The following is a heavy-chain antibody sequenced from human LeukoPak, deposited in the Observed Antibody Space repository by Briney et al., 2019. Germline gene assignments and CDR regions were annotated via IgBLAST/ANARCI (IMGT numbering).Heavy chain of an antibody. CDR2: ISSSSSYT. V-gene: IGHV3-11*03. Sequence: GGSLRLSCVVSGIPFSDYYMNWTRQAPGKGLEWISYISSSSSYTDYADSVKGRFTISRDNAKSALYLQMNSLRLEDTAVYYCAAGTAADFWGQGTLVTVSS. J-gene: IGHJ4*02. D-gene: IGHD6-13*01. CDR1: GIPFSDYY. CDR3: AAGTAADF.